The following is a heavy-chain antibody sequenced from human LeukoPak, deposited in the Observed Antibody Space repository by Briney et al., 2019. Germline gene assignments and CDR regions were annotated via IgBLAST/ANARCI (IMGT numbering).Heavy chain of an antibody. CDR1: GFTVSGYG. D-gene: IGHD6-13*01. CDR3: ARDRGNSWTFNY. Sequence: GGSLRLSCAASGFTVSGYGMHWVRQAPGKGLEWMAVISYDGSHIYYADSVKGRFTISRDSSKNTLYLQMNSLRTDDTAVYYCARDRGNSWTFNYWGQGTLVTVSS. CDR2: ISYDGSHI. V-gene: IGHV3-30*03. J-gene: IGHJ4*02.